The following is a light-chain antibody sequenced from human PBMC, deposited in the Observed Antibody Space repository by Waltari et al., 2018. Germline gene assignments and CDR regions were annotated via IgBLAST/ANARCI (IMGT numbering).Light chain of an antibody. CDR2: AAS. CDR1: QSISTY. Sequence: DFQMTQHPSSLSASVGDRVTITCRASQSISTYLNWYQQKPGKAPNLLIYAASSLQSGVPSRFSGSGSGTDFTLTISSLQPEDFATYYCQQSYSPLTFGGGTKVEIK. V-gene: IGKV1-39*01. CDR3: QQSYSPLT. J-gene: IGKJ4*01.